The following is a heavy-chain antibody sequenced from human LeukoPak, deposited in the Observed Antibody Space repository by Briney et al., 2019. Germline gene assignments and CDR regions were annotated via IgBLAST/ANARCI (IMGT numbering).Heavy chain of an antibody. CDR3: ARVAREATYCSSTSCRLWFDP. J-gene: IGHJ5*02. D-gene: IGHD2-2*01. V-gene: IGHV1-46*01. Sequence: ASVKVSCKASGYTFTSYYMHWVRQAPGQGLEWMGIINPSGGSTSYAQKFQGRVTMTRDTSTSTVYMELSSLRSEDTAVYYCARVAREATYCSSTSCRLWFDPWGQGTLVTVSS. CDR1: GYTFTSYY. CDR2: INPSGGST.